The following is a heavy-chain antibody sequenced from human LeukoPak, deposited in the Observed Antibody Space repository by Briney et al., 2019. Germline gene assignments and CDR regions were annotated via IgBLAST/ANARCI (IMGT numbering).Heavy chain of an antibody. V-gene: IGHV1-18*01. Sequence: ASVKVSCKASGGTFSSYAISWVRQAPGQGLEWMGWISAYNGNTNYAQKLQGRVTMTTDTSTSTAYMELRSLRSDDTAVYYCARDYYDSSGKDVDYWGQGTLVTVSS. CDR2: ISAYNGNT. CDR1: GGTFSSYA. J-gene: IGHJ4*02. CDR3: ARDYYDSSGKDVDY. D-gene: IGHD3-22*01.